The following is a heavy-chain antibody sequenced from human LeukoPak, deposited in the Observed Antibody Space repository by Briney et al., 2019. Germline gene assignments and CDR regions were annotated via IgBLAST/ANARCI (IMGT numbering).Heavy chain of an antibody. CDR2: IIPIFGTA. Sequence: SVKVSCKASGGTFSSYAISWVRQAPGQGLEWMGGIIPIFGTANYAQKFLGRVTITTDESTSTAYMELSSLRSEDTAVYYCARDFNCGGDCYYFDYWGQGTLVTVSS. V-gene: IGHV1-69*05. J-gene: IGHJ4*02. CDR1: GGTFSSYA. D-gene: IGHD2-21*02. CDR3: ARDFNCGGDCYYFDY.